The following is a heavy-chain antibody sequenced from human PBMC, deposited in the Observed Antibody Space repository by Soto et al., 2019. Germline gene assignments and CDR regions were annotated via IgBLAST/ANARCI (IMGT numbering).Heavy chain of an antibody. CDR2: IWYDGSNK. CDR1: GFTFSSYG. D-gene: IGHD3-22*01. J-gene: IGHJ6*03. V-gene: IGHV3-33*01. CDR3: ARAIYDSSGYPYYYYYMDV. Sequence: QVQLVESGGGVVQPGRSLRLSCAASGFTFSSYGMHGVRQAPGKGLEGVAVIWYDGSNKYYADSVKGRFTISRDNSKNTLYLQMNSLSAEDTAVYYCARAIYDSSGYPYYYYYMDVWGKGTTVTVSS.